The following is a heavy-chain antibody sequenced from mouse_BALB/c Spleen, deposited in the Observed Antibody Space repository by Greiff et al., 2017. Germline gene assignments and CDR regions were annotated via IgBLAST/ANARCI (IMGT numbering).Heavy chain of an antibody. CDR2: IYPGDGDT. D-gene: IGHD2-2*01. Sequence: VQLQQSGAELVRPGSSVKISCKASGYAFSSYWMNWVKQRPGQGLEWIGQIYPGDGDTNYNGKFKGKATLTSDKSSSTAYMELSSLTSEDSAVYYCANLYYGFSYYAMDYWGQGTSVTVSS. CDR3: ANLYYGFSYYAMDY. V-gene: IGHV1-80*01. CDR1: GYAFSSYW. J-gene: IGHJ4*01.